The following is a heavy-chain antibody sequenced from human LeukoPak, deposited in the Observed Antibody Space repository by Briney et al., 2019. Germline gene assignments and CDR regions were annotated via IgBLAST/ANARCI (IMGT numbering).Heavy chain of an antibody. V-gene: IGHV1-18*01. D-gene: IGHD3-16*02. J-gene: IGHJ4*02. CDR2: ISAYNGNT. Sequence: VASVKVSCKASGYTFTSYGISWVRQAPGQGLEWMGWISAYNGNTNYAQKLQGRVTMTTDTSTSTAYMELRSLRSDDTAVYYCARVRGGRVIVNFDYWGQGTLVTVSS. CDR1: GYTFTSYG. CDR3: ARVRGGRVIVNFDY.